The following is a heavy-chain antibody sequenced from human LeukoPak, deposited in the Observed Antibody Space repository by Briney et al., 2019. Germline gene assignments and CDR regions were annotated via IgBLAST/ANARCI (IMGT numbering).Heavy chain of an antibody. V-gene: IGHV1-2*02. Sequence: VASVKVSCKASGYTFTGYYMHWVRQAPGQGLEWMGWINPNSGSTNYAQKFQGRVTMTRDTSISTAYMELSRLRSDDTAVYYCARGAYSSTWYSVKWTLDYWGRGTLVTVSS. CDR2: INPNSGST. J-gene: IGHJ4*02. CDR1: GYTFTGYY. D-gene: IGHD6-13*01. CDR3: ARGAYSSTWYSVKWTLDY.